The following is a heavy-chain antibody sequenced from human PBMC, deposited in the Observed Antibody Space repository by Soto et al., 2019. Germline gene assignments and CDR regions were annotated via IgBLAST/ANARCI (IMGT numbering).Heavy chain of an antibody. D-gene: IGHD4-17*01. CDR3: ARGGASVTTPFDY. CDR2: ISSSGSTI. J-gene: IGHJ4*02. CDR1: GFAFSDPY. V-gene: IGHV3-11*01. Sequence: QVQLVESGGGLVKPGGSLRLSCAASGFAFSDPYMSWIRQAPGKGLEWMSYISSSGSTIYYADSVKGRFTISRDNAKKSLYLQMASLPADDTAVYYCARGGASVTTPFDYWGQGTQVTVSS.